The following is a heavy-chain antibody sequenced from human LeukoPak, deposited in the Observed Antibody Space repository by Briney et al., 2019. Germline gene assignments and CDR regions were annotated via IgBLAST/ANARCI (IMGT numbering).Heavy chain of an antibody. CDR3: ASFVGGSGSRDY. J-gene: IGHJ4*02. CDR2: ISSSSSYI. V-gene: IGHV3-21*01. Sequence: GGSLRLSCAASGFTFSSYSMNWVRQAPGKGLEWVSSISSSSSYIYYADSVKGRFTISRDNAKNSLYLQMNSLRAEDTAVYYRASFVGGSGSRDYWGQGTLVTVSS. D-gene: IGHD3-10*01. CDR1: GFTFSSYS.